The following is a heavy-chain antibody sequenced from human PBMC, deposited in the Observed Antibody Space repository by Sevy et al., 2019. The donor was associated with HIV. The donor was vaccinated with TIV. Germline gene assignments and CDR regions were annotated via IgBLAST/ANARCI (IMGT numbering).Heavy chain of an antibody. CDR2: ISYDGSNK. D-gene: IGHD2-15*01. CDR3: VGLVVVAALPID. CDR1: GFTFSSYA. V-gene: IGHV3-30-3*01. J-gene: IGHJ4*02. Sequence: GGSLRLSCAASGFTFSSYAMHWVRQAPGKGLEWVAVISYDGSNKYYADSVKGRFTISRDNSKNTLYLQMNSLRAEDTAVYYCVGLVVVAALPIDWGQGTLVTVSS.